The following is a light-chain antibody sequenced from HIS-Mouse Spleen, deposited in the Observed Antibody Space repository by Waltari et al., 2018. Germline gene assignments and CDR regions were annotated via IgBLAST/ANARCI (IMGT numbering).Light chain of an antibody. CDR1: KSGDKY. J-gene: IGLJ2*01. V-gene: IGLV3-1*01. CDR2: QDS. CDR3: QAWDSSTAEVV. Sequence: SYELTQPPSVSVSPGQTARITCSGDKSGDKYACWYQQKPGQSPVLVIYQDSKRPSGIPERFSGSNSGNTATLTISGTQAMDEADYYCQAWDSSTAEVVFGGGTKLTVL.